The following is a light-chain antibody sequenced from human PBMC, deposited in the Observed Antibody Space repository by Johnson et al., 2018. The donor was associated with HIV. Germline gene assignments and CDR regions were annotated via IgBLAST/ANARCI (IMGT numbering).Light chain of an antibody. CDR1: SSNIGTNF. Sequence: HSVLTQPPSVSAAPGQKVTISCSGSSSNIGTNFVSWYQQFPGAAPKLLIYENNKRPSGIPDRFSGSKSGTSATLDITGPQTGDEADYYCASWDRSLTVGTVFGPGTRVTGL. J-gene: IGLJ1*01. CDR2: ENN. CDR3: ASWDRSLTVGTV. V-gene: IGLV1-51*02.